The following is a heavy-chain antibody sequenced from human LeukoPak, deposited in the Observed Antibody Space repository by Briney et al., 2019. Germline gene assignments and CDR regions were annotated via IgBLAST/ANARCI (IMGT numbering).Heavy chain of an antibody. Sequence: SETLSLTCTVSGGSISSYYWSWIRQPPGKGLEWIGYIYYSGSTNYNPSLKSRVTISVDTSKNQFSLKLSSVTAADTAVYYCATSLYYDFWSGYYRPFDYWGQGTLVTVSS. D-gene: IGHD3-3*01. V-gene: IGHV4-59*12. CDR3: ATSLYYDFWSGYYRPFDY. CDR1: GGSISSYY. CDR2: IYYSGST. J-gene: IGHJ4*02.